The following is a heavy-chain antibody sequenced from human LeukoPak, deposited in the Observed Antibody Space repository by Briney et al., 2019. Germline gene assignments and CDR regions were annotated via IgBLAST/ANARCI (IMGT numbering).Heavy chain of an antibody. Sequence: SETLSLTCTVSGFSISSGYYWAWIRQPPGKGLEWIGSVYHTGGTYYNPSLKSRVTISVDTSRNQFSLRLSSVTAADTALYYCARTAMGDYVRFPNDYWGQGTLVTVSS. CDR1: GFSISSGYY. V-gene: IGHV4-38-2*02. CDR3: ARTAMGDYVRFPNDY. D-gene: IGHD4-17*01. J-gene: IGHJ4*02. CDR2: VYHTGGT.